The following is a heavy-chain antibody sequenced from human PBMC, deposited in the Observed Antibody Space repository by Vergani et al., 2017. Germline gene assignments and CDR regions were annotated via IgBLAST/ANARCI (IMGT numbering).Heavy chain of an antibody. CDR2: IYYSGST. Sequence: QLQLQESGPGLLKPSETLSLTCSVSGTSISSYYWSWIRQPPGKGLEWIGYIYYSGSTNYNPSLKSRVTISVDTSKNQFSLKLSSVTAADTAVYYCARESSYGDYGYWGQGTLVTVSS. J-gene: IGHJ4*02. D-gene: IGHD4-17*01. V-gene: IGHV4-59*01. CDR1: GTSISSYY. CDR3: ARESSYGDYGY.